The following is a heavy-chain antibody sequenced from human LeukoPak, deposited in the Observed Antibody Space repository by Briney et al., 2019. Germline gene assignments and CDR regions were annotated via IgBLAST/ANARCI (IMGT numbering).Heavy chain of an antibody. V-gene: IGHV4-61*02. J-gene: IGHJ4*02. CDR3: ARGYDRNGYQSRGFDY. CDR1: GGSISSGRLY. Sequence: SETLSLTCTLSGGSISSGRLYRSWIPQTAGTGLEWIGRIYPSGDSQYSPSFRSRATISLDTRNQFSLKLSSVTAADTAVYFCARGYDRNGYQSRGFDYWGQGALVNVSS. CDR2: IYPSGDS. D-gene: IGHD3-22*01.